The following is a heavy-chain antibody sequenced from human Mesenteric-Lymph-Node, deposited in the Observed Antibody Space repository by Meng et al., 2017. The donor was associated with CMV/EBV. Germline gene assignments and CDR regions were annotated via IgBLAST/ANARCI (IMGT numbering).Heavy chain of an antibody. Sequence: GESLKISCAASGFTLSNYWMSWVRQAPGKGLEWVANIKRDGSEEYYVDSVTGRFTISRDNAKNSLYLQMNSLRAEDTAVYYCARVHSSKSGDAFDVWGQGTMVTVSS. J-gene: IGHJ3*01. D-gene: IGHD3-22*01. CDR3: ARVHSSKSGDAFDV. V-gene: IGHV3-7*01. CDR1: GFTLSNYW. CDR2: IKRDGSEE.